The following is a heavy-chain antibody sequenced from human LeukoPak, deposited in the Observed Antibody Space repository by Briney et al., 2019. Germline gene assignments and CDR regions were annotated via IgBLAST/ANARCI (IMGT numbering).Heavy chain of an antibody. CDR2: IYYSGST. V-gene: IGHV4-59*01. Sequence: SETLSLTCTVSGDSISTYYYSWIRQPPGKGLEWIGYIYYSGSTNYNPSLKSRVTISVDTSKNQFSLKLSSVTAADTAVYYCARDPIDYGMDVWGQGTTVTVSS. CDR3: ARDPIDYGMDV. CDR1: GDSISTYY. J-gene: IGHJ6*02.